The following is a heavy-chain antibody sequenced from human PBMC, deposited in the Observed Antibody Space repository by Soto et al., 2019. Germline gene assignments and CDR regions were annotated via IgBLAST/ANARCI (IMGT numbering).Heavy chain of an antibody. V-gene: IGHV2-5*02. J-gene: IGHJ5*02. CDR1: GFSLTTDGVG. CDR2: IYWDDDK. CDR3: SHKTSGSPDP. D-gene: IGHD3-10*01. Sequence: HITLKESGPTLVSPTQTLTLTCTFSGFSLTTDGVGVGWLRQPPGKAPEWLALIYWDDDKWFNPSLMSRLTITKDTSKNHVILKMTTMEPVDTGTYYCSHKTSGSPDPWGQGILVTVSS.